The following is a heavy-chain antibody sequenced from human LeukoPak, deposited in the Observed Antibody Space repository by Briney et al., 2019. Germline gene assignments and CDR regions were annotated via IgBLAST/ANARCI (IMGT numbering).Heavy chain of an antibody. J-gene: IGHJ5*02. Sequence: AASVTVSCKASGYTFTSYAMNWVRQAPGQGLEWMGWINTNTGKPTYAQGFTGRFVFALDTSVSTAYLQISSLKAEDTAVYYCAREATQPKYYDFWSGPSATWGQGTLVTVSS. D-gene: IGHD3-3*01. CDR3: AREATQPKYYDFWSGPSAT. CDR2: INTNTGKP. V-gene: IGHV7-4-1*02. CDR1: GYTFTSYA.